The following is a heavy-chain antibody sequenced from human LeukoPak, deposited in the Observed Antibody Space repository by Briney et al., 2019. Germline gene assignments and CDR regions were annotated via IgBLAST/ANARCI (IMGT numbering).Heavy chain of an antibody. D-gene: IGHD3-3*01. Sequence: SETLSLTCAVYGGSFSGYYWSWIRQPPGKGLEWIGEINHSGSTNYNPSLKSRVTISVDTSKNQFSLKLSSVTAADTAVYYCARAAPRLEWLSRPLAPWGQGPLVTVSS. V-gene: IGHV4-34*01. J-gene: IGHJ5*02. CDR3: ARAAPRLEWLSRPLAP. CDR2: INHSGST. CDR1: GGSFSGYY.